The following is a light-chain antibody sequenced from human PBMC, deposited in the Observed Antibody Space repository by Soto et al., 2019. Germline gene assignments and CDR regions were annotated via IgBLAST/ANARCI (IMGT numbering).Light chain of an antibody. Sequence: EIVLTQSPGTRSLSPGERASLSCRASQSINSRYLAWYQQKPGQAPRLLIYGASSRATGIPDRFSGSGSGTDFTLTISRLEPEDFAVYYCQQFGSSPGFTFGPGTIVDIK. CDR2: GAS. CDR3: QQFGSSPGFT. CDR1: QSINSRY. J-gene: IGKJ3*01. V-gene: IGKV3-20*01.